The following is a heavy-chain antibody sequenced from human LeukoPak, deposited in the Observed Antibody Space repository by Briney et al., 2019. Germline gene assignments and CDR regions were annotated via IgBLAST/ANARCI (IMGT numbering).Heavy chain of an antibody. CDR2: ISSSSSTI. D-gene: IGHD3-10*01. V-gene: IGHV3-48*01. Sequence: GGSLRLSCAASGFTFSSYSMNWVRQAPGKGLEWVSYISSSSSTIYYADSVKGRFTISRDNFKNSLSLQMNGLRVEDTALYYCVNSGFDPWGQGTLVTVSS. J-gene: IGHJ5*02. CDR3: VNSGFDP. CDR1: GFTFSSYS.